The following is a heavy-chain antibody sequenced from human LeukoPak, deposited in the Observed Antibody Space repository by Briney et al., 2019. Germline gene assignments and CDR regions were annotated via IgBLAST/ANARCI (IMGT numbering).Heavy chain of an antibody. CDR1: GYTFTGYY. CDR2: INPNSGGT. J-gene: IGHJ5*02. D-gene: IGHD3-3*01. CDR3: ARDLSIFGVVIMSKGWFDP. V-gene: IGHV1-2*02. Sequence: ASVKVSCKASGYTFTGYYMHWVRQAPGQGLEWMGWINPNSGGTNYAQKFQGRVTMTRDTSTSTVYMELSSLRSEDTAVYYCARDLSIFGVVIMSKGWFDPWGQGTLVTVSS.